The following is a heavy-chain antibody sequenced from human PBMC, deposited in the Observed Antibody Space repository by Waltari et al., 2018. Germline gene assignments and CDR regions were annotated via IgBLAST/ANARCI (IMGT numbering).Heavy chain of an antibody. CDR3: ARALQGETGIDAFDI. CDR2: IYYSGST. V-gene: IGHV4-30-4*08. D-gene: IGHD7-27*01. CDR1: GGSISSGDYY. J-gene: IGHJ3*02. Sequence: QVQLQESGPGLVTPSQTLSLTCTVSGGSISSGDYYWSWIRQPPGKGLEWIGYIYYSGSTYYNPSLKSRVTISVDTSKNQFSLKLSSVTAADTAVYYCARALQGETGIDAFDIWGQGTMVTVSS.